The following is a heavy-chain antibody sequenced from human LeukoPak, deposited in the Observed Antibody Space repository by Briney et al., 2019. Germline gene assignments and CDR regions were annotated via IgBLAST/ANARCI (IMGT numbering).Heavy chain of an antibody. V-gene: IGHV3-7*01. CDR1: GFTFSSYW. Sequence: GGSLRLSCAASGFTFSSYWMSWVRQAPGKGLEWVANIKQDGSETYYADSVKGRFTISRDNSKNTLYLQMNSLRAEDTAVYYCANNRERYFDWLLSQDPFDYWGQGTLVTVSS. CDR2: IKQDGSET. D-gene: IGHD3-9*01. CDR3: ANNRERYFDWLLSQDPFDY. J-gene: IGHJ4*02.